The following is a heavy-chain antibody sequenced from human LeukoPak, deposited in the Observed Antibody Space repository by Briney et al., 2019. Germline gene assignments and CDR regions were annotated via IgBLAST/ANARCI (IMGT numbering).Heavy chain of an antibody. D-gene: IGHD6-13*01. V-gene: IGHV4-39*07. CDR2: INHSGST. CDR1: GGSMSSNTYY. J-gene: IGHJ4*02. CDR3: ARLVRVAAARSKPRLYYFDY. Sequence: SETLSLTCTVSGGSMSSNTYYWGWIRQPPGKGLEWIGEINHSGSTNYNPSLKSRVTISVDTSKNQFSLKLSSVTAADTAVYYCARLVRVAAARSKPRLYYFDYWGQGTLVTVSS.